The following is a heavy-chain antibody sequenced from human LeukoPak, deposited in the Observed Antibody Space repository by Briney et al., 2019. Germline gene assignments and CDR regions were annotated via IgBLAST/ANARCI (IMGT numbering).Heavy chain of an antibody. CDR2: IIPIFGTA. D-gene: IGHD6-19*01. Sequence: ASVKVPCKASGGTFSSYAISWVRQAPGQGLEWMGGIIPIFGTANYAQKFQGRVTITADKSTSTAYMELSSLRSEDTAVYYCARSSGWFPGKFFDYWGQGTLVTVSS. V-gene: IGHV1-69*06. CDR1: GGTFSSYA. CDR3: ARSSGWFPGKFFDY. J-gene: IGHJ4*02.